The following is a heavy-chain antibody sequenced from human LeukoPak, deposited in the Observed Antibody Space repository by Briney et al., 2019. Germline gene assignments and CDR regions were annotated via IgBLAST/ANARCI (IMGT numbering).Heavy chain of an antibody. Sequence: GGSLRLSCAASGFTFSSYSMNWVRQAPGKGPEWVSYISTSSSTIYYADPVKGRFTISRDNAKDSLYLQMNSLRAEDTAVYYCARGPGSMDVWGQGTTVTVSS. CDR1: GFTFSSYS. J-gene: IGHJ6*02. CDR3: ARGPGSMDV. V-gene: IGHV3-48*01. CDR2: ISTSSSTI.